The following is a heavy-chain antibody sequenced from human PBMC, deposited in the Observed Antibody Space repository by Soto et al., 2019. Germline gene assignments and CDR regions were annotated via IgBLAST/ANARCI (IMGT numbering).Heavy chain of an antibody. CDR1: GGSISNSNYY. Sequence: PSETLSLTCTVSGGSISNSNYYWGWIRQPPGKGLEWIGSIYYSGNTYHNPSLKSRVTISLDTSKNQFSLKLSSVTAADTAVYYCARLRIQLWHLDNWGQETLVTVSS. D-gene: IGHD5-18*01. V-gene: IGHV4-39*01. CDR2: IYYSGNT. J-gene: IGHJ4*02. CDR3: ARLRIQLWHLDN.